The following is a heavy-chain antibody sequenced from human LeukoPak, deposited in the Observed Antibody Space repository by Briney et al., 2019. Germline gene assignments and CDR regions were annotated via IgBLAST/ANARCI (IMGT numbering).Heavy chain of an antibody. CDR1: GFTFSSYSMN. D-gene: IGHD3-10*01. J-gene: IGHJ5*02. V-gene: IGHV4-59*05. CDR3: ARGRPDGSGSYYKFDP. Sequence: GSLRLSCAASGFTFSSYSMNWVRQAPGKGLEWIGSIYYSGRTYYNPSLKSRVTISVDTSKNQFSLKLSSVTAADTAVYYCARGRPDGSGSYYKFDPWGQGTLVTVSP. CDR2: IYYSGRT.